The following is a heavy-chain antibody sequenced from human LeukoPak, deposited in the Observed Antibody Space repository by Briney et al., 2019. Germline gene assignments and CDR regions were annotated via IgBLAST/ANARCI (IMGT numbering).Heavy chain of an antibody. CDR3: ARGDYYGSGSNIDY. J-gene: IGHJ4*02. CDR2: IYYSGST. V-gene: IGHV4-59*12. D-gene: IGHD3-10*01. CDR1: GGSISSYY. Sequence: SETLSLTCTVSGGSISSYYWSWIRQPPGKGLEWIGYIYYSGSTNYNPSLKSRVTISVDTSKNQFSLKLSSVTAADTAVYYCARGDYYGSGSNIDYWGQGTLVTVSS.